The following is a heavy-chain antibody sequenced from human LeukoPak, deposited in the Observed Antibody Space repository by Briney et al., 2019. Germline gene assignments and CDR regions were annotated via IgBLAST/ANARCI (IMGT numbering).Heavy chain of an antibody. J-gene: IGHJ4*02. V-gene: IGHV3-23*01. CDR2: ISGSGDST. CDR1: GFAFSSYA. Sequence: GGTLRLSCAASGFAFSSYAMSWVRQAPGKGLEWVSTISGSGDSTYYADSVKGRFTISRDNSKNTLYLQMNSLRVEDTAVYYCARDSSMLRGPLVIYYFDFWGQGTLVTVSS. CDR3: ARDSSMLRGPLVIYYFDF. D-gene: IGHD3-10*01.